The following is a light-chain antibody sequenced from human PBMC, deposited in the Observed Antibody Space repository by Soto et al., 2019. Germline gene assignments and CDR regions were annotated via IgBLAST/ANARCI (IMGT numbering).Light chain of an antibody. CDR2: DAS. CDR1: QTISNW. J-gene: IGKJ4*01. Sequence: DIQMTQSPSTLSASAGDRVTITCRASQTISNWLAWYQQKPGKAPTVLIFDASTLDGGVPSRFSGRRSGTDFTLTISSLQPSDFATYYCQQYGTYPLTFGGGTKVEI. V-gene: IGKV1-5*01. CDR3: QQYGTYPLT.